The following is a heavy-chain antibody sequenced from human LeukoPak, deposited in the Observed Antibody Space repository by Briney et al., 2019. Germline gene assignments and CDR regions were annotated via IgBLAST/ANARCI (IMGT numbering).Heavy chain of an antibody. Sequence: SETLSLTCTVSGGSTSSYYWSWIRQPPGKGLECIGYISYTGNTNYNPSLKSRVTISVDTSKNQFSLKLSSVTAADTAVYYCARHYNYDSGGDPFDYWGQGTLVTVSS. CDR3: ARHYNYDSGGDPFDY. D-gene: IGHD3-22*01. J-gene: IGHJ4*02. CDR1: GGSTSSYY. V-gene: IGHV4-59*08. CDR2: ISYTGNT.